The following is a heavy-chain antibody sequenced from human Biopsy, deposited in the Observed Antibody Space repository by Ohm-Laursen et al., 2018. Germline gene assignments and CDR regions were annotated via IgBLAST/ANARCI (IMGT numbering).Heavy chain of an antibody. CDR3: VRGVDYYDPYHYYALDV. D-gene: IGHD3-22*01. J-gene: IGHJ6*02. V-gene: IGHV4-34*01. Sequence: SETLSLTCAVHGESFNGYYWSWIRQTPGKGLEWIGEINHSGRTNYNPSHKSRVTISVDTSKNQFSLKVRSVTAADTAVYYCVRGVDYYDPYHYYALDVWGQGTTVTVSS. CDR2: INHSGRT. CDR1: GESFNGYY.